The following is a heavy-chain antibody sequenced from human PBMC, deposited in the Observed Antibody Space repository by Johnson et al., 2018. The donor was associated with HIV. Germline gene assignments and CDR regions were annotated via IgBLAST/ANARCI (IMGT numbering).Heavy chain of an antibody. V-gene: IGHV3-23*04. CDR2: ISGSGGST. Sequence: VQLVESGGGLVQPGGSLRLSCAASGFTFSSYWMSWVRQAPGKGLVWVSTISGSGGSTYYADSVKGRFTISRDNAKNTLYLQMDSLRAEDTAVYYCAKHPDAFDIWGQGTMVTVSS. J-gene: IGHJ3*02. CDR3: AKHPDAFDI. CDR1: GFTFSSYW.